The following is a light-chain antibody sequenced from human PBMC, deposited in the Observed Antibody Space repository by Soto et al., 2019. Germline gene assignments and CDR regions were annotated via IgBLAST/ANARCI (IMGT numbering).Light chain of an antibody. CDR3: QQYNSYPWT. V-gene: IGKV1-5*01. Sequence: DIQMTQSPSTLSASVGDRVTITCRASQSTSSWLAWYQQKPGKAPKLLIYDAYNLESGVPSRFSGSGSGTEFTLTISSLQPDDFATYYCQQYNSYPWTFGQGTKVDIK. J-gene: IGKJ1*01. CDR1: QSTSSW. CDR2: DAY.